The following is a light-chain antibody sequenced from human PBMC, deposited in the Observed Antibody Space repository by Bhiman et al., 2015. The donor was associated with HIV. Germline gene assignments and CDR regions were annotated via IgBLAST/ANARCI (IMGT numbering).Light chain of an antibody. CDR3: SSFAISGRV. Sequence: QPVSVSGSLGQSITISCTGSYSDVGSYNLVSWYQQHPGKAPKLIIYEVNKRPSGVSNRFSGSNSDYTASLTISGLQAEDEADYYCSSFAISGRVFGIGTRVTVL. CDR2: EVN. CDR1: YSDVGSYNL. J-gene: IGLJ1*01. V-gene: IGLV2-23*02.